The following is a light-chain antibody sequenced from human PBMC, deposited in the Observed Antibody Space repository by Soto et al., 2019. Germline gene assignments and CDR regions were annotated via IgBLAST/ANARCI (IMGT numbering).Light chain of an antibody. CDR3: QHYGTSAL. CDR2: AS. J-gene: IGKJ3*01. V-gene: IGKV3-20*01. CDR1: QSVSESY. Sequence: EIVLTQSPGTLSLSPGERATLSCRASQSVSESYLAWYQQKPGQAPRLLIYASSRATGIPDRFSGIGSGTDFTLTISRLEPEDFAMYYCQHYGTSALFGPGTKVDIK.